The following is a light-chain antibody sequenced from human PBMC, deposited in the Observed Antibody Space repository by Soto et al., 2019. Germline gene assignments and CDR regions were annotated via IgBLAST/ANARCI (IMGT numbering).Light chain of an antibody. CDR2: KAS. CDR1: QGISSW. J-gene: IGKJ4*01. V-gene: IGKV1-5*03. CDR3: QQYKSYPLP. Sequence: DIQMTQSPSSVSASVGDRVTITCRASQGISSWLAWYQQKPGKAPKLLIYKASSLESGVPSRFSGSGSGTEFSLTISSLQPDDFETYYCQQYKSYPLPFSGGTNGDI.